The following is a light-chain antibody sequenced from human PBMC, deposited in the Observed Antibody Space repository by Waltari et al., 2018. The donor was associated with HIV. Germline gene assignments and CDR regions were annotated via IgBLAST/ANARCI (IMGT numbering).Light chain of an antibody. CDR3: AAWDDNLNGVV. V-gene: IGLV1-44*01. Sequence: QSVLTQPPSASGTPGQRVTISCSGSSSNIGSNTVNWYQPLPGTAPKLLIYSNNQRPSGVPDRFSGSKSGTSASLAISGLQSEDEADYYCAAWDDNLNGVVFGGGTKLTVL. J-gene: IGLJ2*01. CDR1: SSNIGSNT. CDR2: SNN.